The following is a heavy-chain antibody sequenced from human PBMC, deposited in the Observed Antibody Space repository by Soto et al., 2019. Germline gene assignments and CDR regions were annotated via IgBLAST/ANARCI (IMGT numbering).Heavy chain of an antibody. J-gene: IGHJ6*02. CDR1: GFIFSNYA. CDR2: IWYDGSNQ. V-gene: IGHV3-33*01. Sequence: GGSLRLSCAASGFIFSNYAMDWVRQAPGKGLEWVALIWYDGSNQYYADYVKGRFTISRDNSKKTLYLQMNGLRDEDTAVYYCARGTPHPTGTNYYHYGMDVWGQGTTVTVSS. D-gene: IGHD1-1*01. CDR3: ARGTPHPTGTNYYHYGMDV.